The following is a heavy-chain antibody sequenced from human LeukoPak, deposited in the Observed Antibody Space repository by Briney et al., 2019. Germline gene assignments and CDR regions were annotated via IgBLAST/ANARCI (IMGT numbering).Heavy chain of an antibody. J-gene: IGHJ4*02. V-gene: IGHV3-23*01. CDR2: ISGSGGST. CDR3: AKAHSFYDSSGYYFDY. Sequence: PGGSLRLSCAASGFTFSSYAMSWGPQAPGKGLEGVSAISGSGGSTYYADSVKGRFTISRDNSKNTLYLQMNSLRAEDTAVYYCAKAHSFYDSSGYYFDYWGQGTLVTVSS. CDR1: GFTFSSYA. D-gene: IGHD3-22*01.